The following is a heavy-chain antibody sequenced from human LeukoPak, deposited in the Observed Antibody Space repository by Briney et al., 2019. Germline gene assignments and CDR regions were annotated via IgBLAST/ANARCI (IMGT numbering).Heavy chain of an antibody. V-gene: IGHV4-39*07. J-gene: IGHJ5*02. CDR1: DDSISSISFY. CDR2: IYYGGTT. CDR3: VAYTSSLRWFDP. D-gene: IGHD6-13*01. Sequence: SETLSLTCTVSDDSISSISFYWGWIRQPPGKGLEWIGSIYYGGTTYYNPSLESRITMSLDTSKKQFSLRLRSVTAADTAVYYCVAYTSSLRWFDPWGQGTLVIVSS.